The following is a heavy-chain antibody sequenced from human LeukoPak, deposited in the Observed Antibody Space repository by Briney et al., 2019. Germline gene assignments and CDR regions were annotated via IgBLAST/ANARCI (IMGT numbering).Heavy chain of an antibody. D-gene: IGHD6-19*01. V-gene: IGHV3-7*03. CDR2: IKQDESEK. CDR3: ARATLDSGWYYMPFDI. CDR1: EFTLSNYW. Sequence: GGSLRLSCAASEFTLSNYWMSWVRQAPGKGLEWVANIKQDESEKYYVDSVKGRFTISRDNAKSSVFLQMNSLRTEDTAVYYCARATLDSGWYYMPFDIWGQGTMVTVSS. J-gene: IGHJ3*02.